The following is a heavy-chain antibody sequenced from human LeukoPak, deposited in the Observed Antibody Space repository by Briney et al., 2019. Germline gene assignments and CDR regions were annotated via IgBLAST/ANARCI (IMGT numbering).Heavy chain of an antibody. D-gene: IGHD6-13*01. V-gene: IGHV1-18*01. Sequence: EASVKVSCKASGYTFTSYGISWVRQAPGQGLEWMGWISAYNGNTNYAQKLQGRVTMTTDTSTSTAYMELRSLRSDDTAVYYCARELKMGYSSSYWFDPWGQGTLVTVSS. CDR2: ISAYNGNT. CDR3: ARELKMGYSSSYWFDP. CDR1: GYTFTSYG. J-gene: IGHJ5*02.